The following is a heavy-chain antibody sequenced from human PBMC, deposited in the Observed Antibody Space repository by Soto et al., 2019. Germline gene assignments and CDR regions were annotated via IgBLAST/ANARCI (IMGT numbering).Heavy chain of an antibody. D-gene: IGHD6-13*01. CDR1: GGSFSGYY. Sequence: PSETLSLTCAVYGGSFSGYYWSWIRQPPGKGLEWIGEINHSGSTNYNPSLKSRVTISVDTSKNQFSLKLSSVTAADTAVYYCARAAAGQKFDYWGQGTLVTVSS. CDR2: INHSGST. CDR3: ARAAAGQKFDY. V-gene: IGHV4-34*01. J-gene: IGHJ4*02.